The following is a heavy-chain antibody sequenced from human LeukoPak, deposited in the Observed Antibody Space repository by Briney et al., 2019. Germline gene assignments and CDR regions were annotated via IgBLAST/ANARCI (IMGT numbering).Heavy chain of an antibody. CDR1: GGTFSSYA. V-gene: IGHV1-69*13. CDR3: ARDFLEWWRDGYYYCGMDV. D-gene: IGHD3-3*01. J-gene: IGHJ6*02. CDR2: IIPIFGTA. Sequence: ASVKVSCKASGGTFSSYAISWVRQAPGQGLEWMGGIIPIFGTANYAQKFQGRVTITADESTSTAYMELSSLRSEDTAVYYCARDFLEWWRDGYYYCGMDVWGQGTTVTVSS.